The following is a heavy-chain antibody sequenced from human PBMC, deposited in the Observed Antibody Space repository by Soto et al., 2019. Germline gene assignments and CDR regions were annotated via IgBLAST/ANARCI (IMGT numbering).Heavy chain of an antibody. CDR3: ARKSLYDSGSSFDF. D-gene: IGHD3-10*01. CDR2: INPNTGDT. J-gene: IGHJ5*01. Sequence: QVQLVQSGAEVKKPGASVRVACKASGYTFTDYYMHWVRQAPGQGLEWMAWINPNTGDTKYDQKFQGRVTVTRDTSNRILYMELSSLSSDDTAIYYCARKSLYDSGSSFDFWGQGTLVTVSS. V-gene: IGHV1-2*02. CDR1: GYTFTDYY.